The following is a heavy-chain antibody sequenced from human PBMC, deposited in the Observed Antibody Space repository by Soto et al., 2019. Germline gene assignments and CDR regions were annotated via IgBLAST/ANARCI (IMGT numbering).Heavy chain of an antibody. CDR1: GFILSDCA. V-gene: IGHV3-48*01. Sequence: EVQLVESGGGLVQPGGSLRLSCATSGFILSDCAMNWVRQPPGKGLEGVSYISSSSSVIDYADSVKGRFTVSRDNARNSLYLQMNSLRAEDTAVYYCARDLSWGSNWYYYMDVWGKGTTVTVSS. D-gene: IGHD7-27*01. CDR3: ARDLSWGSNWYYYMDV. J-gene: IGHJ6*03. CDR2: ISSSSSVI.